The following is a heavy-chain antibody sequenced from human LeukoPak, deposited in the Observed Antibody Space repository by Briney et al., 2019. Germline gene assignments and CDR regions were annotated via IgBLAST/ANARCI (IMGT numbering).Heavy chain of an antibody. CDR1: GFTFSSYA. Sequence: GGSLRLSCAASGFTFSSYAMSWVRQAPGKGLEWVSGISGSGGSTYYADSVKGRVTISRDNSKNTLYLQMNGLRAEDTAVYFCARADSSSWFNYFDYWGQGTLVTVSS. J-gene: IGHJ4*02. CDR2: ISGSGGST. CDR3: ARADSSSWFNYFDY. V-gene: IGHV3-23*01. D-gene: IGHD6-13*01.